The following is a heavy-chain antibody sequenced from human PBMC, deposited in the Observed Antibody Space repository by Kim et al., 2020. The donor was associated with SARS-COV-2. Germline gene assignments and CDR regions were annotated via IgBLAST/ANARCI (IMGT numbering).Heavy chain of an antibody. V-gene: IGHV3-23*01. CDR3: AKWRGAQYSSSGVLGY. CDR1: GFTFSSYA. Sequence: GGSLRLSCAASGFTFSSYAMSWVRQAPGKGLEWVSAISGSGGSTYYADSVKGRFTISRDNSKNTLYLQMNSLRAEDTAVYYCAKWRGAQYSSSGVLGYWGQGTLVTVSS. J-gene: IGHJ4*02. CDR2: ISGSGGST. D-gene: IGHD6-6*01.